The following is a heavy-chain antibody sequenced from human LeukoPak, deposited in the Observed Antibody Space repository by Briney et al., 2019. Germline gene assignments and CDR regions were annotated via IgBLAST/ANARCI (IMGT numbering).Heavy chain of an antibody. CDR2: MNSDGSTT. CDR1: GFTFSSSW. J-gene: IGHJ4*02. Sequence: PGGSLRLSCAASGFTFSSSWMHWVRQAPGEGLVWVSRMNSDGSTTNYADSVKGRFTISRDNPKNTLFLQMNSLRADDTAVYYCTRAGNYRFDFWGQGTLVTVSS. D-gene: IGHD1-7*01. CDR3: TRAGNYRFDF. V-gene: IGHV3-74*01.